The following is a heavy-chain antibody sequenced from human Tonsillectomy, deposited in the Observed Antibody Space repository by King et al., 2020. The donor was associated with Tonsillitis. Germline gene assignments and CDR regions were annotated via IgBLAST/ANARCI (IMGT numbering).Heavy chain of an antibody. CDR3: ARDTGLGNVLPGGFDI. D-gene: IGHD2-2*01. CDR2: MSDDGSNK. J-gene: IGHJ3*02. Sequence: VQLVESGGGVVQPGRSLRLSCAASGFTFSSFAMHWVRQAPGKGLEWVAVMSDDGSNKYYAESVKGRFTISRDNSKNTLYVQMNSLRPEDTAVYYCARDTGLGNVLPGGFDIWGQGTMVTVSS. CDR1: GFTFSSFA. V-gene: IGHV3-30-3*01.